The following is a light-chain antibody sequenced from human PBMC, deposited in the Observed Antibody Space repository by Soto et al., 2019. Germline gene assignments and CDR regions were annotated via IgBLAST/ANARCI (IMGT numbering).Light chain of an antibody. V-gene: IGLV1-44*01. CDR2: KDS. CDR3: ATWDDSLNVLV. CDR1: NSNIGSNT. J-gene: IGLJ2*01. Sequence: QSVLTQPPSASGTPGQRVTISCSGSNSNIGSNTVHWYQQLSGTAPKLLIYKDSQRPSGVPGRVSGSKSDTSASLAISGLQSEDEGEYYCATWDDSLNVLVFGGGTKLTV.